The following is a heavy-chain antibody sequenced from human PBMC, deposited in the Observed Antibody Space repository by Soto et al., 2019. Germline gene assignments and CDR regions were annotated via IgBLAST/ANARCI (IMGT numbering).Heavy chain of an antibody. D-gene: IGHD3-10*01. CDR3: ARDAAYNGSVGGLYGMDV. J-gene: IGHJ6*02. CDR2: ISVKKGDT. V-gene: IGHV1-18*01. CDR1: GYSFTIHG. Sequence: QVQLVQSGPEVKKPGASVKVSCKASGYSFTIHGVSWVRQAPREGLEWMGWISVKKGDTNYAQKFQGRLTLTTDTSTATAYMELRSLGSDDTAVYYCARDAAYNGSVGGLYGMDVWGQGTTVTASS.